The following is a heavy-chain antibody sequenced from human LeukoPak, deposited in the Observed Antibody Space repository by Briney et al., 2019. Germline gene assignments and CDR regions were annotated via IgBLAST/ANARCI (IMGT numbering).Heavy chain of an antibody. J-gene: IGHJ4*02. Sequence: PGGSLRLSCAASGFTFSGYEMNWVRQAPGKGLEWVSCISTSGNTIYCADSLKGRFTVSRDNARNSLYLQVNSLRAEDTAIYYCARDGPGYSFDYWGQGTLVTVSS. CDR2: ISTSGNTI. CDR3: ARDGPGYSFDY. V-gene: IGHV3-48*03. D-gene: IGHD5-18*01. CDR1: GFTFSGYE.